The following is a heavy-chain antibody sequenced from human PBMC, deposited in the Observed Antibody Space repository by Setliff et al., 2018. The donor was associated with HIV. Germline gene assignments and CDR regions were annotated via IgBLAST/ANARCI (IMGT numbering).Heavy chain of an antibody. D-gene: IGHD3-3*01. CDR3: ARSKTFYDFWGGYYTHGAFKI. CDR1: GGSFTSRSYY. J-gene: IGHJ3*02. V-gene: IGHV4-39*01. CDR2: IFYSGIT. Sequence: PSETLSLTCTVAGGSFTSRSYYWGLIRQPPGKGLEWIGSIFYSGITYYNPSLKSRVTISVDTSKNQFSLNLTSVTAADTAVYYCARSKTFYDFWGGYYTHGAFKIWGLGTMVTVSS.